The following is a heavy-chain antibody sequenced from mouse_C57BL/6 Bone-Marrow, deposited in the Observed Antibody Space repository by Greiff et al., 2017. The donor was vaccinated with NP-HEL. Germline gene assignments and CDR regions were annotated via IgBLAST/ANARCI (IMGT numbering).Heavy chain of an antibody. D-gene: IGHD2-5*01. V-gene: IGHV1-61*01. CDR2: IYPSDSET. J-gene: IGHJ2*01. CDR3: ARGCGYSNYDDFGYFDY. CDR1: GYTFTSYW. Sequence: QVQLQQPGAELVRPGSSVKLSCKASGYTFTSYWMDWVKQRPGQGLEWIGNIYPSDSETHYNQKFKDKATLTVDKSSSTAYMQLSSLTSEDAAVYDSARGCGYSNYDDFGYFDYWGQGTTLTVSS.